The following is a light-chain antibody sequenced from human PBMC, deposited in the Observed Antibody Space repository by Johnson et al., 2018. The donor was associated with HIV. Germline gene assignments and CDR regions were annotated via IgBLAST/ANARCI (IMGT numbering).Light chain of an antibody. Sequence: QPVLTQPPSVSAAPGQKVTISCSGSSSNIGNNYVSWYQQVPGTAPKLLIYDNNRRPSGIPDRFSGSKSGSSATLDITGLQTGDEADYYCGTWDSSLTSYVFGAGTKVTVL. CDR1: SSNIGNNY. CDR2: DNN. V-gene: IGLV1-51*01. J-gene: IGLJ1*01. CDR3: GTWDSSLTSYV.